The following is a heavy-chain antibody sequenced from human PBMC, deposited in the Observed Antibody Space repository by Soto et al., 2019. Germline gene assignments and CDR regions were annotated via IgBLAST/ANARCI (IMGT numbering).Heavy chain of an antibody. Sequence: QVQLVQSGAEVKKPGSSVKVSCKASGGTFSSYAISWVRQAPGQGLEWMGGIIPIFGTANYAQKVQGRVTITADGATSTAYMELSSLRPEHTAVYYCARDGGSTYPFDPWGQGTLVTVSS. V-gene: IGHV1-69*12. CDR1: GGTFSSYA. J-gene: IGHJ5*02. CDR3: ARDGGSTYPFDP. CDR2: IIPIFGTA. D-gene: IGHD6-13*01.